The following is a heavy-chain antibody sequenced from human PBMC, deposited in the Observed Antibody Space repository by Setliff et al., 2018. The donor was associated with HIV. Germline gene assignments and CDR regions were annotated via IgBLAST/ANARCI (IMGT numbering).Heavy chain of an antibody. Sequence: GGSLRLSCAASGFTFSSYNMNWVRQAPGKGLEWVSYISSSSNVIYYADSVKGRFTISRDNAKNSLYLEVNSLRVEDTAVYYCARDKDEDYGSTSFDYWGQGILVTVSS. V-gene: IGHV3-48*01. CDR3: ARDKDEDYGSTSFDY. D-gene: IGHD4-17*01. CDR1: GFTFSSYN. CDR2: ISSSSNVI. J-gene: IGHJ4*02.